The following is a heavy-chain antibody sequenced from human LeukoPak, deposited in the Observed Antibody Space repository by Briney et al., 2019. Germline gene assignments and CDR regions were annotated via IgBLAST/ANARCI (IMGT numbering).Heavy chain of an antibody. D-gene: IGHD3-22*01. CDR3: ARHPYYDSNGSFDY. CDR1: GGSISSSSYY. CDR2: IYYSGST. Sequence: SETLSLTCTVSGGSISSSSYYWGWIRQPPGKGLEWIGSIYYSGSTYYNPSLKSRVTISVDTSKNQFSLKLSFVTAADTAVYYCARHPYYDSNGSFDYWGQGTLVTVSS. V-gene: IGHV4-39*01. J-gene: IGHJ4*02.